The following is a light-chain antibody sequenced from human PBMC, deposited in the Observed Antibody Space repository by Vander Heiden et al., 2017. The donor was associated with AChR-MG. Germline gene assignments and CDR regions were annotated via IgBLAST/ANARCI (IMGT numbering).Light chain of an antibody. J-gene: IGLJ3*02. Sequence: QSALTHPRSVSGSPGQSVTISFTGTGSYVGGYNYGAWYQQHPGKAPKLNIYDVNKRPAGVTDRFSGSKSGNTASLTISGLQAEDEADYFCCSYAGTYTLVFGGGTKLTVL. CDR2: DVN. CDR1: GSYVGGYNY. CDR3: CSYAGTYTLV. V-gene: IGLV2-11*01.